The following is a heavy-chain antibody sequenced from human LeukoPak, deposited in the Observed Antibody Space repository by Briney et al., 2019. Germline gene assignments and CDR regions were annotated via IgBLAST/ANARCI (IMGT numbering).Heavy chain of an antibody. CDR1: GFTFSSYS. D-gene: IGHD6-13*01. V-gene: IGHV3-48*02. Sequence: GGSLRLSCIASGFTFSSYSMNWVRQAPGKGLEWVSYISSSSSTIYYADSVKGRFTISRDNAKNSLYLQMNSLRDEDTAVYYCARDIAPPGVYYYYGMDVWGQGTTVTVSS. CDR3: ARDIAPPGVYYYYGMDV. J-gene: IGHJ6*02. CDR2: ISSSSSTI.